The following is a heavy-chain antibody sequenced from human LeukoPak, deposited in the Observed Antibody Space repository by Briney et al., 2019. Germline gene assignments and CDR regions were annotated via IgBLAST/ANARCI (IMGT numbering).Heavy chain of an antibody. Sequence: ASVNVSCTASGYRFTGYGMSWVRQAPGQGLEWMGWSSAYNGDTNYAQNLQGRVTIATDTSTSTAYMELRSLRSDDTAVYYCARDCIGCHGFDYWGQGTLVTVSS. CDR2: SSAYNGDT. D-gene: IGHD2-15*01. CDR3: ARDCIGCHGFDY. V-gene: IGHV1-18*01. J-gene: IGHJ4*02. CDR1: GYRFTGYG.